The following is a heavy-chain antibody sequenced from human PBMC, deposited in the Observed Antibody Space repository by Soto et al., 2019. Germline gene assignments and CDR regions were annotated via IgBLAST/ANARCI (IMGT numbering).Heavy chain of an antibody. D-gene: IGHD2-2*01. CDR3: ARGHAHLY. Sequence: QVQLVQSGAEVKKPGASVKVSCKASGYTFTSYDINWVRQATGQGREWMGWMNPNSGYTGYAQKSKGRVTMSRNTSRSKAAMELSSLRSEDTAVYYCARGHAHLYWGQGTLVTVSS. J-gene: IGHJ4*02. V-gene: IGHV1-8*01. CDR2: MNPNSGYT. CDR1: GYTFTSYD.